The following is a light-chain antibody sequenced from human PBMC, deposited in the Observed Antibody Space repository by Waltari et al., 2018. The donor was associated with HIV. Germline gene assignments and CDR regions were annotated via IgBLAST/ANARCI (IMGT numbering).Light chain of an antibody. CDR2: RNT. Sequence: QSVLTQPPSVSGAPGQRVPISCTGSSSNIGAGYDVPGYQQLPGAAPKLLIYRNTNRPSGVPDRYSASKSGTSASLAITGLQAEDEADFYCQSFDNSLSGLVFGGGTKLTVL. CDR1: SSNIGAGYD. J-gene: IGLJ2*01. CDR3: QSFDNSLSGLV. V-gene: IGLV1-40*01.